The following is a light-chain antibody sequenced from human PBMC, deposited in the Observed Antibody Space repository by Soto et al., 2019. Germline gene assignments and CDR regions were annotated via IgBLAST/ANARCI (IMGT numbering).Light chain of an antibody. CDR1: SSDVGDYNY. V-gene: IGLV2-11*01. J-gene: IGLJ1*01. CDR3: FSYADRYTFV. Sequence: QSALTQPRSVSGSPGQSVTISCTGTSSDVGDYNYVSWYQQHPGKAPKLVIYDVSKRPSGVPDRFSGSKSGNTASLTISGLQAADEADYYCFSYADRYTFVFGTGTKVTAL. CDR2: DVS.